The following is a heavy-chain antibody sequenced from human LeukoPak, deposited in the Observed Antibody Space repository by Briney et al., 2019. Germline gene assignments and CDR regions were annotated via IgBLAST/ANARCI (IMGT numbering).Heavy chain of an antibody. J-gene: IGHJ4*02. D-gene: IGHD3-22*01. CDR2: ISAYNGNT. V-gene: IGHV1-18*01. Sequence: ASVKVSCKASGYTFTSYGISWVRQAPGRGLEWMGWISAYNGNTNYAQKLQGRVTMTTDTSTSTAYMELRSLRSDDTAVYYCAREAYYYDSSGYYSDYWGQGTLVTVSS. CDR1: GYTFTSYG. CDR3: AREAYYYDSSGYYSDY.